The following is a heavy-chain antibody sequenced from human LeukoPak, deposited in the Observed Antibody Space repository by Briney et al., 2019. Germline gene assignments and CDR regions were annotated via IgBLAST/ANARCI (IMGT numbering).Heavy chain of an antibody. Sequence: GGSLRLSCAASGFTFSSHAMSWVRQAPGKGLEWVSVISGSSTNTYYADSVKGRFTISRDNSKNTLYLQMNSLRAEDTAVYFCAKFPMRFYYYYMDLWGKGTTVTVSS. CDR1: GFTFSSHA. CDR2: ISGSSTNT. V-gene: IGHV3-23*01. J-gene: IGHJ6*03. CDR3: AKFPMRFYYYYMDL.